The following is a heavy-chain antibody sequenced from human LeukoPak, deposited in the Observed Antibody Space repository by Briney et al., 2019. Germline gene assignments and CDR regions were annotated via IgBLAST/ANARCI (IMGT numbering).Heavy chain of an antibody. CDR1: GFTVSSSY. V-gene: IGHV3-53*01. J-gene: IGHJ4*02. D-gene: IGHD5-18*01. Sequence: PGGSLTLSCAASGFTVSSSYMSWVRQAPAKGLEWVSLIYSGGSTYYAASVKGRFTISRDNSKNTLYLQMNSLSPEDTAVYYCAKGYDYAYEYWGQGTLVTVSS. CDR2: IYSGGST. CDR3: AKGYDYAYEY.